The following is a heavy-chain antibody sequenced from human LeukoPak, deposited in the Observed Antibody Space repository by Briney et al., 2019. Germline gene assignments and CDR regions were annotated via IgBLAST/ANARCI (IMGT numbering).Heavy chain of an antibody. CDR2: IYYSGST. V-gene: IGHV4-59*01. CDR3: ARISYYYYYYGMDV. J-gene: IGHJ6*02. Sequence: SETLSLTCTVSGGSISSYYWSWMRQPPGKGLEWIGYIYYSGSTNYNPSLKSRVTISVDTSKNQFSLKLSSVTAADTAVYYCARISYYYYYYGMDVWGQGTTVTVSS. CDR1: GGSISSYY.